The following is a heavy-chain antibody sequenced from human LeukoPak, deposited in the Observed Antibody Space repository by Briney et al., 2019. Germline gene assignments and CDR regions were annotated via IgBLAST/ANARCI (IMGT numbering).Heavy chain of an antibody. J-gene: IGHJ2*01. CDR2: IYPGDSDT. CDR3: ARPNYGGTYDYWCFDL. V-gene: IGHV5-51*01. D-gene: IGHD1-26*01. CDR1: GYSFTNYW. Sequence: GESLKISCKGSGYSFTNYWIGWVRQMPGKALEWLGIIYPGDSDTRYSPSFQGQVTISADKSISTAYLQWSSLKASDTAIYYCARPNYGGTYDYWCFDLWGRGTLVTVSS.